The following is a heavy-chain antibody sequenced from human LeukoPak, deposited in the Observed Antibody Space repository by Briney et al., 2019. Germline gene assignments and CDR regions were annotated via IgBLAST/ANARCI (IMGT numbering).Heavy chain of an antibody. Sequence: ASVKVSCKASGYIITSYYMHWVLQAPGQGLVWMGMISPKGGSTTYAQNFQGRVTMTRDTSTTTVYMELNSLRSQDTAVYYCARGLQLWTKGTFDYWGQGTLVTVSS. CDR3: ARGLQLWTKGTFDY. CDR1: GYIITSYY. D-gene: IGHD5-18*01. J-gene: IGHJ4*02. V-gene: IGHV1-46*01. CDR2: ISPKGGST.